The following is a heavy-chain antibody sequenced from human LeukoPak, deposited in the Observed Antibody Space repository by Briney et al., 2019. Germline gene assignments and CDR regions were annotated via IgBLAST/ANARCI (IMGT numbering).Heavy chain of an antibody. CDR2: IYYSGST. D-gene: IGHD4-23*01. CDR3: ARVGGDYGGNSDLDY. CDR1: GGSISSGGYY. Sequence: SETLSLTCTVSGGSISSGGYYWSWIRQHPGKGLEWIGYIYYSGSTYYNPSLKSRVTISVDTSKNQFSLKLSSVTAADTAVYYCARVGGDYGGNSDLDYWGQGTLVTVSS. J-gene: IGHJ4*02. V-gene: IGHV4-31*03.